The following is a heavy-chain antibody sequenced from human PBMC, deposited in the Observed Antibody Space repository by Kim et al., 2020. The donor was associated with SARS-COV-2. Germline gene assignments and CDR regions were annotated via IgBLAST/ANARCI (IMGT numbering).Heavy chain of an antibody. V-gene: IGHV4-59*01. CDR3: ASSYGDYALDY. Sequence: SETLSLTCTVSGGSISSYYWSWIRQPPGKGLEWIGYIYYSGSTNYNPSLKSRVTISVDTSKNQFSLKLSSVTAADTAVYYCASSYGDYALDYWGQGTLVTVSS. CDR2: IYYSGST. CDR1: GGSISSYY. D-gene: IGHD4-17*01. J-gene: IGHJ4*02.